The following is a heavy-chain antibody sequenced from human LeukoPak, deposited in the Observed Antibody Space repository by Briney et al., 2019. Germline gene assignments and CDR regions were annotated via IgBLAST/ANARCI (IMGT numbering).Heavy chain of an antibody. CDR3: SRESGPYCPFGH. CDR1: GGPITTTNF. CDR2: ISLRGRT. D-gene: IGHD1-26*01. J-gene: IGHJ5*02. Sequence: SGTLSLTCGVSGGPITTTNFWSWVRQPPGGGLEWIGEISLRGRTQYSPSLKSRVNISIGESKNHLYLSLASVTAADTAVYYCSRESGPYCPFGHWGQGTLVAVTS. V-gene: IGHV4-4*02.